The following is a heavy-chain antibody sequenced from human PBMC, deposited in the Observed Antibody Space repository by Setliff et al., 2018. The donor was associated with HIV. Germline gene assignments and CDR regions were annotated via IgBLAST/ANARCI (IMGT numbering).Heavy chain of an antibody. CDR3: ATDRSLYYYGSGREGYYFDY. J-gene: IGHJ4*02. V-gene: IGHV1-18*01. CDR1: GYPFNNFG. Sequence: ASVKVSCKASGYPFNNFGISWVRQAPGQGLEWLAWINVYSGDTNFAQRFQGRVTMTRDASTGTAYMELRNLRSDDTAVYYCATDRSLYYYGSGREGYYFDYWGQGTLVTVSS. CDR2: INVYSGDT. D-gene: IGHD3-10*01.